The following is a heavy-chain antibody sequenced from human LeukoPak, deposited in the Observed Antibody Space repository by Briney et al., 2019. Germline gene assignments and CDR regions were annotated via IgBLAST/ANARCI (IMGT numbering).Heavy chain of an antibody. V-gene: IGHV5-51*03. J-gene: IGHJ4*02. CDR1: GYSFASHW. CDR3: VIRYSGSYNDY. CDR2: IYPGDSDT. Sequence: GESLKISCKGSGYSFASHWIGWVRQMPGKGLERMGIIYPGDSDTRYSPSFQGQVTISADKSISTAYLQWSGLKASDTAMYYCVIRYSGSYNDYWGQGTLVTVSS. D-gene: IGHD1-26*01.